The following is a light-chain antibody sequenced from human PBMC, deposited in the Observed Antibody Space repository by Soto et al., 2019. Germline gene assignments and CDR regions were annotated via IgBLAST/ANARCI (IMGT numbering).Light chain of an antibody. V-gene: IGLV2-14*01. CDR2: EVS. CDR3: SSYTSSSTLYV. CDR1: SSDVGPYNY. Sequence: QSALTQPASVSGSPGQSITISCTGTSSDVGPYNYVSWYQQHPGKAPKVMIYEVSHRPSGVSNRFSGSKSGNTASLTISGLQAEDEADYYCSSYTSSSTLYVFGTGTKLTVL. J-gene: IGLJ1*01.